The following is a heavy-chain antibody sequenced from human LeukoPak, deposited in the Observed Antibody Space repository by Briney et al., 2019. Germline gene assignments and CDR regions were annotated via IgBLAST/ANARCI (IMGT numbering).Heavy chain of an antibody. CDR3: ARASYYYDSSGSFFDY. V-gene: IGHV3-21*01. CDR1: GFTFSSYS. J-gene: IGHJ4*02. CDR2: ISSSSSYI. Sequence: PGGSLRLSCAASGFTFSSYSMNWVRQAPGKGLEWVSSISSSSSYIYYADSVKGRFTISRDNAKNSLYLQMNSLRAEDTAVYYCARASYYYDSSGSFFDYWGQGTLVTVSS. D-gene: IGHD3-22*01.